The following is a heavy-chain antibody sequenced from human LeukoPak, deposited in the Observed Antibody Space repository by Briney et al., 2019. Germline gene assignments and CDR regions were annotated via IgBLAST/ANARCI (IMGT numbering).Heavy chain of an antibody. CDR2: IYYSGST. D-gene: IGHD5-18*01. CDR1: GGSISSYY. CDR3: ARSEQLWLLGVYYYGMDV. Sequence: SETLSLTCTASGGSISSYYWSWIRQPPGKGLEWIGYIYYSGSTNYNPSLKSRVTISVDTSKNQFSLKLSSVTAADTAVYYCARSEQLWLLGVYYYGMDVWGQGTTVTVSS. J-gene: IGHJ6*02. V-gene: IGHV4-59*08.